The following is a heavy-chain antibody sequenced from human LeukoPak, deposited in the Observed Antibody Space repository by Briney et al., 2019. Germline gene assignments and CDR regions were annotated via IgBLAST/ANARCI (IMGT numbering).Heavy chain of an antibody. CDR2: ISGSGGST. CDR1: GFTFSSYA. Sequence: GSLRLSCAASGFTFSSYAMSWVRQAPGKGLEWVSAISGSGGSTYYADSVKGRFTISRDNSTSTLYLQMSSLRAEDTALYYCAKDPSSSSPSFWFDPWGQGTLVTVSS. J-gene: IGHJ5*02. V-gene: IGHV3-23*01. CDR3: AKDPSSSSPSFWFDP. D-gene: IGHD6-13*01.